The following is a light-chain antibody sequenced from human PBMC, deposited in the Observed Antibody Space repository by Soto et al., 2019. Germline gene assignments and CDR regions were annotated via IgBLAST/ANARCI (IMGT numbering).Light chain of an antibody. Sequence: QTVVTQEPSLTVSPGGTVTLTCASSTGAVTSGLHPNWIRQRPGQAPRTLIYSTTNKPAWTPARFSGSLLGGKAALTLSGVQPEDEAEYYCLLYCGGAQGVVFGGGTKLTVL. CDR3: LLYCGGAQGVV. CDR2: STT. J-gene: IGLJ2*01. V-gene: IGLV7-43*01. CDR1: TGAVTSGLH.